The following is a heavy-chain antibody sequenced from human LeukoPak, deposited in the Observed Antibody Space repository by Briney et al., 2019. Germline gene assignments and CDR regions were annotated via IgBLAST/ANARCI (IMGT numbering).Heavy chain of an antibody. V-gene: IGHV4-4*07. Sequence: SETLSLTCTVSGASISSYYWTWIRQPAGKGLEWIGRMYNSDSPNYNPSLKSRVTMSVDTSKNQVSLRLTSVTAADTAVYYCAREDDQTVTGDYWGQGTLVTVSS. CDR3: AREDDQTVTGDY. J-gene: IGHJ4*02. CDR1: GASISSYY. D-gene: IGHD4-11*01. CDR2: MYNSDSP.